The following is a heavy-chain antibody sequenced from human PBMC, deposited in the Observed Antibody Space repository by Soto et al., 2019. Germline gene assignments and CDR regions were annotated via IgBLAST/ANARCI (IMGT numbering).Heavy chain of an antibody. D-gene: IGHD1-20*01. CDR3: ARDNWNGAYYGLDV. Sequence: GGSLRLSCVASHFAFNIDAMTWVRQAPGKGLEWVSSMSGSGSSIYYADSVKGRFTITRDKSKKTLYLQMNSLRAEDTAVYWCARDNWNGAYYGLDVWRQGTTATVSS. J-gene: IGHJ6*02. CDR1: HFAFNIDA. CDR2: MSGSGSSI. V-gene: IGHV3-23*01.